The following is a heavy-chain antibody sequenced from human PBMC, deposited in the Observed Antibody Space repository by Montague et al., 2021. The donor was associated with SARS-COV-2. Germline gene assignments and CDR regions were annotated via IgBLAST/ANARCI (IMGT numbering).Heavy chain of an antibody. V-gene: IGHV4-61*02. D-gene: IGHD3-22*01. CDR2: IYTSGST. CDR1: GGSISSGSYY. Sequence: TLSLTCTVSGGSISSGSYYWSWIRQPAGKGLEWIGRIYTSGSTXCNPSLKSRVTISVDTSKNQFSLKLSSVTAADTAVYYCARASAGYDSSGYYADRSAFDIWGQGTMVTVSS. CDR3: ARASAGYDSSGYYADRSAFDI. J-gene: IGHJ3*02.